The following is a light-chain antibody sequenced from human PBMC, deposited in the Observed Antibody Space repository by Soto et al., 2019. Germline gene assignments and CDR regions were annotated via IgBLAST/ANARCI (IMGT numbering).Light chain of an antibody. V-gene: IGKV4-1*01. CDR1: HTISYPSINKTY. CDR3: QQYYSNPLT. Sequence: DIVITQCPDSLAVSLGERATISCKSIHTISYPSINKTYLAWYQQTTGKPPKLLIYWASTRESGVPDRFSGSGSGTDFTLTISSLQAEDVAVYDCQQYYSNPLTFGGGTKVDIK. J-gene: IGKJ4*01. CDR2: WAS.